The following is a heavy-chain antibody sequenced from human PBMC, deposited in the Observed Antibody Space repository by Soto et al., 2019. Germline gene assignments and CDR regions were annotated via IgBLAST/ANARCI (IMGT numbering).Heavy chain of an antibody. Sequence: QVQLVESGGGVVQPGRSLRLSCAASGFTFSSYGMHWVRQAPGKGLEWVAVIWYDGSNKYYADSVKGRFTISRDNSKNSLFLQMNNLRAEDTAIYYCVRDSGYDALTGYQHFDYWGQGTLVTVSS. CDR1: GFTFSSYG. V-gene: IGHV3-33*01. CDR2: IWYDGSNK. CDR3: VRDSGYDALTGYQHFDY. D-gene: IGHD3-9*01. J-gene: IGHJ4*02.